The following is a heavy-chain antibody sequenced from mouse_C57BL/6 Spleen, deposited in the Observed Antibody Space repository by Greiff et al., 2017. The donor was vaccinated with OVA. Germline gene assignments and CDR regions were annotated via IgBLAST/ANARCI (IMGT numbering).Heavy chain of an antibody. CDR2: IDPETGGT. CDR3: TRGGSSYGTWFAY. Sequence: QVQLQQSGAELVRPGASVTLSCKASGYTFTDYEMHWVKQTPVHGLEWIGAIDPETGGTAYNQKFKGKAILTADKSSSTAYMELRSLTSEDSAVYYGTRGGSSYGTWFAYWGQGTLVTVSA. J-gene: IGHJ3*01. D-gene: IGHD1-1*01. V-gene: IGHV1-15*01. CDR1: GYTFTDYE.